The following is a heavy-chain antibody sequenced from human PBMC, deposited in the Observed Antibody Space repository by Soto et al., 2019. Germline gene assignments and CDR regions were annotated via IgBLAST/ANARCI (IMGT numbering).Heavy chain of an antibody. V-gene: IGHV4-61*01. Sequence: QVQLQESGPGLVKPSETLSLTCTVSGGSVSSGSYYWSWIRQPPGKGLEWIGYIYYSGSTNYNPSLKSRVTISVDTSKNQFSLKLSSVTAADTAVYYCARGSPAAILFYYYYGMDVWGQGTTVTVSS. J-gene: IGHJ6*02. CDR1: GGSVSSGSYY. CDR3: ARGSPAAILFYYYYGMDV. CDR2: IYYSGST. D-gene: IGHD2-2*02.